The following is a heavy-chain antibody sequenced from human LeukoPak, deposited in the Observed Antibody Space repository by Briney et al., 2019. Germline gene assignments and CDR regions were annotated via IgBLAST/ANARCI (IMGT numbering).Heavy chain of an antibody. J-gene: IGHJ4*02. D-gene: IGHD6-13*01. CDR2: MYYSGST. Sequence: SETLSLTCSVSGVPVSSGSYYWSCIRPPRGKALECIGFMYYSGSTTYNPSLKSRVTISVDTSKNQFSLKLSSVTAADTAMYYCARVAAAGTGPDYWGQGTLVTVSS. CDR3: ARVAAAGTGPDY. V-gene: IGHV4-61*01. CDR1: GVPVSSGSYY.